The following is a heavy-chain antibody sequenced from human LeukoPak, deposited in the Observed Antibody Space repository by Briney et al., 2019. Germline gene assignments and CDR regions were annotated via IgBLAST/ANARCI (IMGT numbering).Heavy chain of an antibody. J-gene: IGHJ4*02. V-gene: IGHV4-38-2*02. D-gene: IGHD3-10*01. CDR1: GYSISSGYY. CDR2: IYRSGST. CDR3: ARDPRGGYFDY. Sequence: TSETLSLTCTVSGYSISSGYYWGWIRQPPGKGLEWIGSIYRSGSTYYNPSLKGRVTISLDTSKNQFSLKLSSVTAADTAVYYCARDPRGGYFDYWGQGTLVTVSS.